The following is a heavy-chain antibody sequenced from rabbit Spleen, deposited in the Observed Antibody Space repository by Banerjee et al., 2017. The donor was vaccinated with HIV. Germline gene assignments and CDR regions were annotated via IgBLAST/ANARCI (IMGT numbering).Heavy chain of an antibody. D-gene: IGHD3-1*01. CDR3: ARDLPGAIGWNFNL. CDR1: GFSLNNNYV. J-gene: IGHJ4*01. Sequence: QSLRESGGGLFQPGGSLALPCKASGFSLNNNYVMCWVRQAPGKGLEWIGCINTSTGTTVYATWAKGRFTISKTSSPTVTLQMTSLTAADTATYFCARDLPGAIGWNFNLWGQGTLVTVS. CDR2: INTSTGTT. V-gene: IGHV1S40*01.